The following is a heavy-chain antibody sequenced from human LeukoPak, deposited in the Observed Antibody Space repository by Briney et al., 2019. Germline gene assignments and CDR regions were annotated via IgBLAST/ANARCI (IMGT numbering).Heavy chain of an antibody. J-gene: IGHJ6*03. CDR2: INDSGRA. CDR1: GGSFSNYY. CDR3: ARRWNYGRNYYIDV. Sequence: SETLSLTCAVYGGSFSNYYWSWIRQPPGKGLEWLAEINDSGRANHNPSLMSRVTVSVDTSKNQFSLRLTSVTATDTAVYYCARRWNYGRNYYIDVWGKGATVSVSS. V-gene: IGHV4-34*01. D-gene: IGHD1-7*01.